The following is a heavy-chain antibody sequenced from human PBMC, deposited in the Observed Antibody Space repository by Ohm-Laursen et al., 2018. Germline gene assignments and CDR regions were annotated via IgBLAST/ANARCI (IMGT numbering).Heavy chain of an antibody. Sequence: TLSLTCTVSGGSFSGYYWSWIRQHPGKGLEWIGYIYYSGSTYYNPSLKSLVTISVDTSKNQFSLKLSSVTAADTAVYYCARGTSGYVHTFDYWGQGTLVTVSS. V-gene: IGHV4-31*01. CDR2: IYYSGST. CDR3: ARGTSGYVHTFDY. J-gene: IGHJ4*02. CDR1: GGSFSGYY. D-gene: IGHD5-12*01.